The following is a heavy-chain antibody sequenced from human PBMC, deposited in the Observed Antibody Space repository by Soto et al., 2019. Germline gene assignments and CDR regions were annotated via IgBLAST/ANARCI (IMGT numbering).Heavy chain of an antibody. J-gene: IGHJ4*02. Sequence: ASVKVSCKASGYTFTSYGISWVRQAPGQGLECMGWISAYNGNTNYAQKLQGRVTMTTDTSTSTAYMDLRSLRSDDTAVYYCVVAAQPYYFDYWGQGTLVTVSS. CDR1: GYTFTSYG. CDR3: VVAAQPYYFDY. CDR2: ISAYNGNT. D-gene: IGHD2-15*01. V-gene: IGHV1-18*01.